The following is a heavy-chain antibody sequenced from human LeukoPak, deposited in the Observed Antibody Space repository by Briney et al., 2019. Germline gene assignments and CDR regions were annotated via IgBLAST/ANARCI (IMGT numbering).Heavy chain of an antibody. Sequence: SETLSLTCTVSGGSISSSSYYWGWIRQPPGKGLEWIGSIYYSGSTYYNPSLKSRVTISVDTSKNQFSLKLSSVTAADTAVYYCARGGQQLQYYFDYWGQGTLVTVSS. CDR2: IYYSGST. J-gene: IGHJ4*02. V-gene: IGHV4-39*07. CDR1: GGSISSSSYY. D-gene: IGHD6-13*01. CDR3: ARGGQQLQYYFDY.